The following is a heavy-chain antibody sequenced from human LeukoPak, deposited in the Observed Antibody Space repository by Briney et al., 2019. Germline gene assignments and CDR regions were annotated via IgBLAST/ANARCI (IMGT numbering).Heavy chain of an antibody. CDR2: NTGSGSST. V-gene: IGHV3-23*01. D-gene: IGHD3-9*01. CDR1: GFTFSSYT. Sequence: GGSLRLPCAASGFTFSSYTMSWVRQAPGKGLEWVSANTGSGSSTYYADSVKGRFTISRDNSKNTLYLQMNSLRAEDTAVYYCAKDQVEVDWLFLGYFDYWGQGTLVTVSS. CDR3: AKDQVEVDWLFLGYFDY. J-gene: IGHJ4*02.